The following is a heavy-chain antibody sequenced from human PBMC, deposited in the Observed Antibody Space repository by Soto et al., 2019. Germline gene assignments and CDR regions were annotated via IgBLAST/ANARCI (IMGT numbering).Heavy chain of an antibody. V-gene: IGHV6-1*01. CDR3: ARDIYSDGSGYPANWFDP. J-gene: IGHJ5*02. D-gene: IGHD3-22*01. Sequence: PSQTLSLTCDISGDSVSSNSATWNWFRQSPSRGLEWLGRTFYRSKWYNDYAVSVKSRIIINPDTSKNQFSLQLNSVTPEDTAVYYCARDIYSDGSGYPANWFDPWGQGTQVTVSS. CDR1: GDSVSSNSAT. CDR2: TFYRSKWYN.